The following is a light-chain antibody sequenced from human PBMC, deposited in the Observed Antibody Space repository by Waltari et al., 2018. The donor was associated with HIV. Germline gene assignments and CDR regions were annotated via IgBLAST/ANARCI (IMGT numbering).Light chain of an antibody. CDR3: QQYGSSYT. J-gene: IGKJ2*01. CDR2: GAS. CDR1: QSVSSSY. V-gene: IGKV3-20*01. Sequence: EIELTQSPATLSLSPGERATLSCRGSQSVSSSYLAWYQQKPGQAPRLLIDGASSRATGIPDRFSGRGSETDFTLTISRLEPEDFAVYYCQQYGSSYTFGQGTKLEIK.